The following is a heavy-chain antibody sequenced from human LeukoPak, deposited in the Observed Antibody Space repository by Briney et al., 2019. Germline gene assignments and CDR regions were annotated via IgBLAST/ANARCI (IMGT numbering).Heavy chain of an antibody. CDR3: ARDRDVDY. CDR1: GFTFSSYS. Sequence: GGSLRLSCAASGFTFSSYSMNWVRQAPGKGLEWVSSISSSSRYIYYAESVKCRFTISRDNTKNSLYLQMNSLRAEDTAVYYCARDRDVDYWGQGTLVTISS. CDR2: ISSSSRYI. J-gene: IGHJ4*02. D-gene: IGHD5-24*01. V-gene: IGHV3-21*01.